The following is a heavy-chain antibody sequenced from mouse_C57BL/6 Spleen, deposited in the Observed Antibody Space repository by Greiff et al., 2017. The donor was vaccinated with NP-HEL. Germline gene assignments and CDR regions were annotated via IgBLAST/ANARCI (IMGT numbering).Heavy chain of an antibody. D-gene: IGHD1-1*01. J-gene: IGHJ1*03. Sequence: EVQVVESGGGLVQPGGSLKLSCAASGFTFSDYGMAWVRQAPRKGPEWVAFISNLAYSIYYADTVTGRFTISRENAKNTLYLEMSSLRSEDTAMYYCARHPYYGSSEGYFDVWGTGTTVTVSS. CDR3: ARHPYYGSSEGYFDV. CDR2: ISNLAYSI. V-gene: IGHV5-15*01. CDR1: GFTFSDYG.